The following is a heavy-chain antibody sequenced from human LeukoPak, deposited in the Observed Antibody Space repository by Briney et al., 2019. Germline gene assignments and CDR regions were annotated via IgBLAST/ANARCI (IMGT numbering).Heavy chain of an antibody. V-gene: IGHV3-9*01. CDR2: ISWNSGSI. CDR1: GFTFDDYA. Sequence: GGSLRLSCAASGFTFDDYAMHWVRQAPGKGLEWVSGISWNSGSIGYADSVKGRFTISRDNAKNSLYLQMNSLRAEDTAVYYCAKTYGGNSPLGYWGQGTLVTVSS. J-gene: IGHJ4*02. CDR3: AKTYGGNSPLGY. D-gene: IGHD4-23*01.